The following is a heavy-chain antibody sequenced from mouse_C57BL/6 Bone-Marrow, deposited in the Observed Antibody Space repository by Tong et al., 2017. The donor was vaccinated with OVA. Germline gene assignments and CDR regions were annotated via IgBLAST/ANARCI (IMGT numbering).Heavy chain of an antibody. J-gene: IGHJ1*01. CDR1: GYTFTSYY. CDR3: TRRGYGNYWYFDV. CDR2: INPSNGGT. Sequence: VQLQESGAELVKPGASVKLSCKASGYTFTSYYMYWVKQRPGKGLEWIGEINPSNGGTNFNEKFKSKATLTVDKSSSTAYMQLSSLTSEDSAVYYCTRRGYGNYWYFDVWGAGTTVTVSS. D-gene: IGHD2-10*02. V-gene: IGHV1S81*02.